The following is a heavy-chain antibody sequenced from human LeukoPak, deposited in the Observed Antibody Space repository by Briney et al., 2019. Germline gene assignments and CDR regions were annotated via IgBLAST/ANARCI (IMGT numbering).Heavy chain of an antibody. CDR1: GFTFSSYW. D-gene: IGHD3-3*01. J-gene: IGHJ4*02. CDR3: ARDLYYDFWSGYPFDY. CDR2: IKQDGSEK. Sequence: GGSLRLSCAASGFTFSSYWMSWVRQAPGKGLEWMANIKQDGSEKYYVDSVKGRFTISRDNAKNSLYLQMNSLRAEDTAVYYCARDLYYDFWSGYPFDYWGQGTLVTVSS. V-gene: IGHV3-7*01.